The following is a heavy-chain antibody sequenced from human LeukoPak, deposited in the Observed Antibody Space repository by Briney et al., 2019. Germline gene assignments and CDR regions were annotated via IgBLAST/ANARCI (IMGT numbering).Heavy chain of an antibody. J-gene: IGHJ4*02. CDR3: ARFGASAIDY. CDR2: IYYSGST. Sequence: SETLSLTCSVSGGSISSHYWSWIRQPPGKGLEWIGYIYYSGSTKYNPSLKSRVTISVDTSKNQFSLKLTSVTAADTAVYYCARFGASAIDYWGQGTLVTVSS. CDR1: GGSISSHY. V-gene: IGHV4-59*08. D-gene: IGHD3-16*01.